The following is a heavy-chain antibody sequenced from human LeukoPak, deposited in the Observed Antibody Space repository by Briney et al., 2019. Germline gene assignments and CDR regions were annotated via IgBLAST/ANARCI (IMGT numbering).Heavy chain of an antibody. CDR2: IKQDGSEK. CDR3: ARAGGWHFDY. V-gene: IGHV3-7*03. Sequence: GGSLRLSCAASGFTLSSYWMSWVRQAPGKGLEWVANIKQDGSEKHYVDSVKGRFTISRDNAKNSLYLQMNSLRAEDTAVYYCARAGGWHFDYWGQGTLVTVSS. D-gene: IGHD6-19*01. J-gene: IGHJ4*02. CDR1: GFTLSSYW.